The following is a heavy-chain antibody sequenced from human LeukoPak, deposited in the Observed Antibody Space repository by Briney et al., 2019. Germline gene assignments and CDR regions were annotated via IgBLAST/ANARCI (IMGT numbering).Heavy chain of an antibody. CDR1: GFTFSRCG. D-gene: IGHD2-21*02. J-gene: IGHJ4*02. CDR3: AKVFFGDFDYFDS. V-gene: IGHV3-30*18. Sequence: GGSLRLSCAASGFTFSRCGMHWVRQAPGKGLEWVAVISYDGSTKYYADSVTGRFTISKDISKNTLYLQMNSLRADDTAIYYCAKVFFGDFDYFDSWGQGTLVTVSS. CDR2: ISYDGSTK.